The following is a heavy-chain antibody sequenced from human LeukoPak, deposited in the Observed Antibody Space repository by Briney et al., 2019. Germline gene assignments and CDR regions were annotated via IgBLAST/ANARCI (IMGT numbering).Heavy chain of an antibody. CDR1: GYTFTGYY. D-gene: IGHD3-9*01. Sequence: GASVKVSCKAPGYTFTGYYMHWVRQAPGQGLEWMGWINPNSGGTNYAQKFQGRVTMTRDTSISTAYMELSRLRSDETAVYYCARGPYDILTGYYFNYWGQGTPVTVSA. J-gene: IGHJ4*02. CDR3: ARGPYDILTGYYFNY. V-gene: IGHV1-2*02. CDR2: INPNSGGT.